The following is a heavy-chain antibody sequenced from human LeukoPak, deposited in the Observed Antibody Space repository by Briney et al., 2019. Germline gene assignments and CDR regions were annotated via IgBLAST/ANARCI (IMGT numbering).Heavy chain of an antibody. CDR2: IRYDGINK. D-gene: IGHD5-18*01. CDR1: GFTFSDYG. Sequence: PGGSLRLSCAASGFTFSDYGMHWVRQAPGKGLEWVAFIRYDGINKYYADSVQGRFSISRDNSKNTLYLDMNSLRAEDTAVYYCAKGQQLWHPKSPFDYWGQGTLVTVSS. CDR3: AKGQQLWHPKSPFDY. V-gene: IGHV3-30*02. J-gene: IGHJ4*02.